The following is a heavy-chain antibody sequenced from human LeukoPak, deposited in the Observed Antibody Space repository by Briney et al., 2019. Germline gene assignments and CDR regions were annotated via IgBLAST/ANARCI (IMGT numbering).Heavy chain of an antibody. D-gene: IGHD2-21*02. CDR1: GFTLSSYA. V-gene: IGHV3-23*01. CDR2: ISGSGGST. CDR3: AKVRRKGDTNYFDC. J-gene: IGHJ4*02. Sequence: PGGSLRLSCAASGFTLSSYAMSWVRQAPGKGLEWVSAISGSGGSTYYADSVKGRFTISRDNSKNTLYLQMNSLRAEDTAVYYCAKVRRKGDTNYFDCWGQGTLVTVSS.